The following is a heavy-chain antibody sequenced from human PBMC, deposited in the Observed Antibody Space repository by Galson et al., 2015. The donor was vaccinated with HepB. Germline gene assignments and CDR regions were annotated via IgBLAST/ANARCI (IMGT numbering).Heavy chain of an antibody. Sequence: SLRLSCAASGFTVSNTYMNWVRQAPGKGLEWVSVIYSGGATYYADSVKGRFTISRDNSKNILYLQMNSLRAEDTALYYCAKDPYLYSALAGTMAGFDYWGQGTLVTVSS. J-gene: IGHJ4*02. V-gene: IGHV3-66*02. CDR1: GFTVSNTY. CDR2: IYSGGAT. CDR3: AKDPYLYSALAGTMAGFDY. D-gene: IGHD6-19*01.